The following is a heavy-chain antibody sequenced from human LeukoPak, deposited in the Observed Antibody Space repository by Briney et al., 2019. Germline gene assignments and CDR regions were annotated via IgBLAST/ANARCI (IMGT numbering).Heavy chain of an antibody. V-gene: IGHV4-34*01. CDR2: INQRRNT. CDR3: ARGVPVLEWLLSYYYYGMDV. D-gene: IGHD3-3*01. Sequence: PSETLSLTCVVYGESFSGYSWSWIRQPPGKGLEWIGEINQRRNTNYNPSLKSRVTISIDTSKNQFSLKLSSVTAADTAVYYCARGVPVLEWLLSYYYYGMDVWGQGTAVTVSS. CDR1: GESFSGYS. J-gene: IGHJ6*02.